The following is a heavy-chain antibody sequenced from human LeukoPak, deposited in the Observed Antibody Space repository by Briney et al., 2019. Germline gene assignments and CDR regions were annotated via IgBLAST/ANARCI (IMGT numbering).Heavy chain of an antibody. CDR3: ARVKVDCSGGSCYPTYYFDY. D-gene: IGHD2-15*01. CDR1: GFTFSSYS. CDR2: ISSSSTYI. V-gene: IGHV3-21*01. Sequence: GGSLKLSCAASGFTFSSYSINWVRQAPGKGLEWVSSISSSSTYIYYADSVKGRFTISRDNAKNSLYLQMNSLRAEDTAVYYCARVKVDCSGGSCYPTYYFDYWGQGTLVTVSS. J-gene: IGHJ4*02.